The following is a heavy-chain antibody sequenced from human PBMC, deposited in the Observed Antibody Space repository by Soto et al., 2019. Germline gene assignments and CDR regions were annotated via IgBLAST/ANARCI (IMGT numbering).Heavy chain of an antibody. Sequence: SETLSLTCTVSGGSISSSSYYWGWIRQPPGKGLEWIGSIYYSGSTYYNPSLKSRVTISVDTSKNQFSLKLSSVTAADTAVYYCARHVYETLHGDYVSDYWGQGTLVTVSS. J-gene: IGHJ4*02. CDR3: ARHVYETLHGDYVSDY. V-gene: IGHV4-39*01. D-gene: IGHD4-17*01. CDR1: GGSISSSSYY. CDR2: IYYSGST.